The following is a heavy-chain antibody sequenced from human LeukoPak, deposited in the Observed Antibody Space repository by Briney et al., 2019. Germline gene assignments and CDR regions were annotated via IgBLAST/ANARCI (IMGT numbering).Heavy chain of an antibody. CDR3: ARERESSDAFDI. CDR1: GGSISSYY. CDR2: IYYSGST. D-gene: IGHD3-16*02. J-gene: IGHJ3*02. V-gene: IGHV4-59*01. Sequence: SETLSLTCTVSGGSISSYYWSWIRQPPGKGLEWIGYIYYSGSTNYNPPLKSRVTISVDTSKNQFSLKLSSVTAADTAVYYCARERESSDAFDIWGQGTMVTVSS.